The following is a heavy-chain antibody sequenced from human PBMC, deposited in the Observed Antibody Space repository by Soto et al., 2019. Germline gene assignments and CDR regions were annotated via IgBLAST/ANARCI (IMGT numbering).Heavy chain of an antibody. V-gene: IGHV1-69*01. CDR2: IIPLFGTP. Sequence: QVQLVQSGAEVKKPGSSVKVSCKASGGIFSTYAISWLRQAPGQGLERMGGIIPLFGTPNYAQRFQGRVTITADESTSTAFMELSMLRSEDTAVYYCAGDRNDYGSGDYYNRIVLWGQGTLVAVSS. CDR3: AGDRNDYGSGDYYNRIVL. D-gene: IGHD3-10*01. J-gene: IGHJ4*02. CDR1: GGIFSTYA.